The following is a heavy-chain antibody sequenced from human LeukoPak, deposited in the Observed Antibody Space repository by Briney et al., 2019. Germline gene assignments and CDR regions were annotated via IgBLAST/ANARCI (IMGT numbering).Heavy chain of an antibody. CDR3: ARSIRYFDWLSPTSFDY. J-gene: IGHJ4*02. D-gene: IGHD3-9*01. V-gene: IGHV4-39*01. CDR1: GGSISSSSYY. CDR2: IYYSGST. Sequence: SETLSLTCTVSGGSISSSSYYWGWIRQPPGKGLEWIGSIYYSGSTYYNPSLKSRVTISVDTSKNQFSLKLSSVTAADTAVYYCARSIRYFDWLSPTSFDYWGQGTLVAVSS.